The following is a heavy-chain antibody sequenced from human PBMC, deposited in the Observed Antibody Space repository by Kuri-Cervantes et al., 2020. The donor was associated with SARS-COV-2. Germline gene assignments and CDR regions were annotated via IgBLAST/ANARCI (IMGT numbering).Heavy chain of an antibody. J-gene: IGHJ3*02. CDR3: ARDSEFTRDAFEI. CDR2: IIPIFGTA. V-gene: IGHV1-69*13. CDR1: GGTFSSYA. Sequence: SVKVSCKASGGTFSSYAISWVRQAPGQGLKWMGGIIPIFGTANYAQKFQGRVTITADESTSTAYMELSSLRSEDTAVYYCARDSEFTRDAFEIWGQGTMVTVSS.